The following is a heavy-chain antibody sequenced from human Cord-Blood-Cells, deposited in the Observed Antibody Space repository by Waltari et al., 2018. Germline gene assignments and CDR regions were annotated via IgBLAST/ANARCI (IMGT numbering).Heavy chain of an antibody. CDR2: INHSGST. D-gene: IGHD2-2*01. Sequence: QVQLQQWGAGLLKPSETLSLACAGVGGAFSGYYWSWIRQPPGKGLEWIGEINHSGSTNYNPSLKSRVTISVDTSKNQFSLKLSSVTAADTAVYYCARDRLNCSSTSCYFDYWGQGTLVTVSS. V-gene: IGHV4-34*01. J-gene: IGHJ4*02. CDR3: ARDRLNCSSTSCYFDY. CDR1: GGAFSGYY.